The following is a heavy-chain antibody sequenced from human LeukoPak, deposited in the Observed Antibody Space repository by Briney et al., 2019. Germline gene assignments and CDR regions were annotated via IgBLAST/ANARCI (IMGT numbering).Heavy chain of an antibody. V-gene: IGHV1-69*02. J-gene: IGHJ4*02. Sequence: SVKVSCKASGGTFSNYTISWVRQAPGQGLEWMGRIIPILGIANYAQKFQGRVTITADKSTSTAYMELSSLRSEVTAVYYCATTVWFGELAFDYWGQGTLVTVSS. CDR2: IIPILGIA. CDR3: ATTVWFGELAFDY. CDR1: GGTFSNYT. D-gene: IGHD3-10*01.